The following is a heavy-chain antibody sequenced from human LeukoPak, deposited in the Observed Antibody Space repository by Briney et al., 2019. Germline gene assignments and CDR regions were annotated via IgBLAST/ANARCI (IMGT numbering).Heavy chain of an antibody. J-gene: IGHJ4*02. CDR1: GFTVSSNY. CDR2: IYSDNT. Sequence: GGSLRLSCAASGFTVSSNYMSWVRQAPGKGLEWVSFIYSDNTHYSDSVKGRFTISRDNSKNTLYLQMNSLRAEDTAVYYCARRAGAYSHSYDYWGQGTLVTVSS. CDR3: ARRAGAYSHSYDY. V-gene: IGHV3-53*01. D-gene: IGHD4/OR15-4a*01.